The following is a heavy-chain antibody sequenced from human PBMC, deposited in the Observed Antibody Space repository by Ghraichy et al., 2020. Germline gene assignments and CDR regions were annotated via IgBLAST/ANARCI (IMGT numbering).Heavy chain of an antibody. CDR1: GFTFSNFG. V-gene: IGHV3-30*02. CDR3: ARNDYHLDS. Sequence: AGSLRLSCAASGFTFSNFGFHWVRQAPGKGPEWVAFIRYHGNDKYYADSVKGRFTISRDNSKDTLYLQMTSLRVEDTAMYYCARNDYHLDSWGQGTLVTVSS. J-gene: IGHJ4*02. CDR2: IRYHGNDK. D-gene: IGHD4-11*01.